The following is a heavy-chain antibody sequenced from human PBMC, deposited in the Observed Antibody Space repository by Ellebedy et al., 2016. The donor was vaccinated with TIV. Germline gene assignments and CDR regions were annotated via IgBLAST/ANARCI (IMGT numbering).Heavy chain of an antibody. D-gene: IGHD2-21*02. V-gene: IGHV2-26*01. J-gene: IGHJ4*02. CDR1: GFSLSNVIMG. CDR2: IFPNDKE. CDR3: ARTLRYWGGDCSFLFDF. Sequence: SGPTLVKPPETLTLTCTVSGFSLSNVIMGVSWFRQPPGKALEWLAHIFPNDKESYTASLKRRLAISKDTAKSQVVLTMSNMDPVDAATYYCARTLRYWGGDCSFLFDFWGPGTLVAVSS.